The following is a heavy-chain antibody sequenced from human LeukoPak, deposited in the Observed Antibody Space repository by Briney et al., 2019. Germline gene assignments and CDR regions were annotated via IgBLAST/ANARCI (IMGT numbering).Heavy chain of an antibody. CDR1: GVTFSSYA. CDR2: ISYDGSNE. D-gene: IGHD6-13*01. J-gene: IGHJ4*02. V-gene: IGHV3-30*04. Sequence: GSLRLSCSASGVTFSSYAMHWVRQAPGKGLEWEGAISYDGSNEYYADSVKGRFTISRDNSKNTLYLQMNSLRAEDTAVYYCARAGSSWYQDYFFDYWGQGTLVTVSS. CDR3: ARAGSSWYQDYFFDY.